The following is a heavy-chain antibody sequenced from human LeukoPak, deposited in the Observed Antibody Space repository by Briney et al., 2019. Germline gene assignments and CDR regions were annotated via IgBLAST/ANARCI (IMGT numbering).Heavy chain of an antibody. J-gene: IGHJ5*02. Sequence: GRSLRLSCAASGFTFSSYGMHWVRQAPGKGLEWVAVISYDGSNKYYADSVKGRFTISRDNSKNTLYLQMNSLRAEDTAVYYRAKVGLERLDSWFDPWGQGTLVTVSS. CDR2: ISYDGSNK. V-gene: IGHV3-30*18. CDR3: AKVGLERLDSWFDP. D-gene: IGHD1-1*01. CDR1: GFTFSSYG.